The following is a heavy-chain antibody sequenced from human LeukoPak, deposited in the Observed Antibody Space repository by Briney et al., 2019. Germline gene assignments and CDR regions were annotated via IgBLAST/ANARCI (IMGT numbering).Heavy chain of an antibody. V-gene: IGHV1-18*01. D-gene: IGHD3-10*01. CDR3: AREGYYGSGSYSAFDY. CDR1: GYTFTSYG. J-gene: IGHJ4*02. Sequence: GASVKVSCKASGYTFTSYGISWVRQAPGQGLEWMGWISAYNGNTNYAQKLQGRVTMTTDTSTSTAYMELRSLRSDDTAVYYCAREGYYGSGSYSAFDYWGQGTRVTVSS. CDR2: ISAYNGNT.